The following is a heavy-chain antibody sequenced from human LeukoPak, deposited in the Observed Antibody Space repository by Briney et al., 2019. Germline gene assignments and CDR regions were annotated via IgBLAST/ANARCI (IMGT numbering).Heavy chain of an antibody. D-gene: IGHD1-26*01. CDR3: ARDSDYSYMDV. Sequence: SETLSLTCTASGGSISSYYWSWIRQPPGKGLEWIGYIYYSGSTNYNPSLKSRVTISVDTSKNQFSLKLSSVTAADTAVYYCARDSDYSYMDVWGKGTTVTVSS. J-gene: IGHJ6*03. CDR2: IYYSGST. V-gene: IGHV4-59*01. CDR1: GGSISSYY.